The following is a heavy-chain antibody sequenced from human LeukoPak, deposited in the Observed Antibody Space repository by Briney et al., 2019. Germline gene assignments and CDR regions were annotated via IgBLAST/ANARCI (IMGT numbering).Heavy chain of an antibody. CDR2: ITSSSSYI. J-gene: IGHJ4*02. CDR3: ARSYSSSRGTFDY. D-gene: IGHD6-6*01. CDR1: GFTFSSYG. V-gene: IGHV3-21*01. Sequence: GGSLRFSCAASGFTFSSYGMNWVRQAPGKGLEWVSSITSSSSYIYYADSVKGRFTISRDNAKNSLYLQMNSLRAEDTAVYYCARSYSSSRGTFDYWGQGTLVTVSS.